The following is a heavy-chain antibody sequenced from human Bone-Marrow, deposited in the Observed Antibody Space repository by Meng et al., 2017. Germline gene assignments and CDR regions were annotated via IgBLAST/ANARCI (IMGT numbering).Heavy chain of an antibody. J-gene: IGHJ4*02. CDR1: GDSIISNYW. V-gene: IGHV4-4*02. CDR2: IYQTGRT. D-gene: IGHD1-1*01. CDR3: ARHEFGLTTAAFDH. Sequence: VQLQESGPGLVNPSGTLALTCAVSGDSIISNYWWNWVRQTPGKGLEWIGEIYQTGRTDYNPFLKSRVTISVDTSKNQFSLTLTSVTAADTAVYYCARHEFGLTTAAFDHWGQGTLVTVSS.